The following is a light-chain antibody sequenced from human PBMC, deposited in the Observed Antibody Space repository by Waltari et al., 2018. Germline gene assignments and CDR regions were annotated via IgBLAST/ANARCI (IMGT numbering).Light chain of an antibody. J-gene: IGKJ4*01. Sequence: LSCRASQTITSLAWYQQTPGQAPRLLIYATSTRATVIPPRFTCSGSGTDFTLTINGLEPDDSAVYYCQQRSGWPLTFGGGTK. CDR1: QTITS. CDR2: ATS. CDR3: QQRSGWPLT. V-gene: IGKV3-11*01.